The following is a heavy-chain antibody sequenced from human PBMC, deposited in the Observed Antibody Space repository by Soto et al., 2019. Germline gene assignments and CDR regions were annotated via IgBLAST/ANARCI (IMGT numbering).Heavy chain of an antibody. D-gene: IGHD3-22*01. CDR3: ARGGGEVVTMIVVVITFDY. V-gene: IGHV3-30-3*01. J-gene: IGHJ4*02. CDR2: ISYDGSNK. CDR1: GFTFSSYA. Sequence: GGSLRLSCAASGFTFSSYAMHWVRQAPGKWLAWVAVISYDGSNKYYADSVKGRFTISRDNSKNTLYLQMNSLRAEDTAVYYCARGGGEVVTMIVVVITFDYWCQGXLVTVSS.